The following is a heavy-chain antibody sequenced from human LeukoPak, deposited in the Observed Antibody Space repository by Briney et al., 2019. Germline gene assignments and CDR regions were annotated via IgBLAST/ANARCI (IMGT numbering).Heavy chain of an antibody. CDR3: AKDSYSKGDF. D-gene: IGHD6-13*01. Sequence: GGSLRLSCAASGFTFSYHWMTWVRQAPGKGLEWVANIKNDGAVKNYVDSVKGRFTISRDTAKNSLYLQMNSPRAEDTAVYYCAKDSYSKGDFWGQGVLVTVSS. V-gene: IGHV3-7*01. J-gene: IGHJ4*02. CDR2: IKNDGAVK. CDR1: GFTFSYHW.